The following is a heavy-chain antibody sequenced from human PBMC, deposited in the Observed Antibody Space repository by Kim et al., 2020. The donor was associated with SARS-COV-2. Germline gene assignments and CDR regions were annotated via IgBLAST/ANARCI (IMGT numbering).Heavy chain of an antibody. J-gene: IGHJ4*02. CDR3: AKGYGSGTHGWYFDY. Sequence: GGSLRLSCAASGFTFDDYAMHWVRQAPGKGLEWVSGISWNSGSIGYADSVKGRFTISRDNAKNSLYLQMNSLRAEDTALYYCAKGYGSGTHGWYFDYWGQGTLVTVSS. D-gene: IGHD3-10*01. V-gene: IGHV3-9*01. CDR2: ISWNSGSI. CDR1: GFTFDDYA.